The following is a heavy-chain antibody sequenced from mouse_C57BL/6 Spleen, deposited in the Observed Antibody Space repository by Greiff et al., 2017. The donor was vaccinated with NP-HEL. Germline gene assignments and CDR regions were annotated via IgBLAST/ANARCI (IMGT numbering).Heavy chain of an antibody. Sequence: QVQLKQPGAELVRPGSSVKLSCKASGYTFTSYWMDWVQQRPGQGLEWIGNIYPSDSETHYNQKFKDKATLTVDKSSSTAYMQLSSLTSEDSAVYYCAQLEGFAYWGQGTLVTVSA. J-gene: IGHJ3*01. CDR1: GYTFTSYW. CDR3: AQLEGFAY. V-gene: IGHV1-61*01. D-gene: IGHD3-1*01. CDR2: IYPSDSET.